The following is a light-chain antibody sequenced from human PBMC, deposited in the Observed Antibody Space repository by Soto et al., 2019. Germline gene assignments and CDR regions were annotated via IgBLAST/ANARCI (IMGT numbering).Light chain of an antibody. V-gene: IGKV3-15*01. CDR3: QKYHTWPVT. Sequence: IVMTQSPATLSVSPGERVTFSCRASQGINRKLAWYQHKAGQAPRLLISGASTGATGIPARFSGSGSGTEFTLPINSLQSEDSAVYYCQKYHTWPVTFGGGTKGEI. J-gene: IGKJ4*01. CDR1: QGINRK. CDR2: GAS.